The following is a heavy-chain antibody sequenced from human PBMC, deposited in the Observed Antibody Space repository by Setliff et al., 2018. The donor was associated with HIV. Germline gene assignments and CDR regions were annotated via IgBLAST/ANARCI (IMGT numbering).Heavy chain of an antibody. CDR3: ARDRMPMASWVPGK. CDR1: GGSISSSSYY. J-gene: IGHJ4*02. CDR2: IYYSGST. Sequence: SETLSLTCTVSGGSISSSSYYWGWIRQPPGKGLEWIGGIYYSGSTYYNPSLKSRVTISVDTSKNQFSLKLSSVTAADTAVYYCARDRMPMASWVPGKWGQGTLVTVSS. V-gene: IGHV4-39*02. D-gene: IGHD2-2*01.